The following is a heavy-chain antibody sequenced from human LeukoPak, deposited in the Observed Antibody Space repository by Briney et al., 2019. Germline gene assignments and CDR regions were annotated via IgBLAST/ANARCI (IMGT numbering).Heavy chain of an antibody. Sequence: PGGSLRLSCAASGFTFSSYSMNWVRQAPGKGLEWVSYISSSSSTIYYADSVKGRFTIPRDNAKNSLYLQMNSLRAEDTAVYYCAKVLSGDYDSSGYYDDAFDIWGQGTMVTVSS. CDR1: GFTFSSYS. J-gene: IGHJ3*02. D-gene: IGHD3-22*01. CDR3: AKVLSGDYDSSGYYDDAFDI. CDR2: ISSSSSTI. V-gene: IGHV3-48*01.